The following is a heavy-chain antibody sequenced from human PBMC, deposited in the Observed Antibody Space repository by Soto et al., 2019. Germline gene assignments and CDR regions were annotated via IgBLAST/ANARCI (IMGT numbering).Heavy chain of an antibody. CDR2: ISSSSNTI. CDR1: GFTFSSYS. J-gene: IGHJ5*02. CDR3: ASSSAYPP. V-gene: IGHV3-48*01. D-gene: IGHD3-22*01. Sequence: GGSLRLYCAASGFTFSSYSMNWVRQAPGKGLEWVSYISSSSNTIYYADSVKGRFTISRDNAKNSLYLQMNSLRAEDTAVYYFASSSAYPPWGQGTLVTVSS.